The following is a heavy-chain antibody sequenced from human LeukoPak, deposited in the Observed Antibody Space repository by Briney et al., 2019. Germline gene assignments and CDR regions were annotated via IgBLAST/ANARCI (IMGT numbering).Heavy chain of an antibody. J-gene: IGHJ4*02. CDR2: ISSSSSYT. V-gene: IGHV3-11*05. CDR1: GFTFSDYY. Sequence: GGSLRLSCAASGFTFSDYYMSWIRQAPGKGLEWVSYISSSSSYTNYADSVKGRFTISRDNSKNTLYLQVNSLRAEDTAVYYCAKGGKWDVTPFDYWGQGTLVTVSS. CDR3: AKGGKWDVTPFDY. D-gene: IGHD1-26*01.